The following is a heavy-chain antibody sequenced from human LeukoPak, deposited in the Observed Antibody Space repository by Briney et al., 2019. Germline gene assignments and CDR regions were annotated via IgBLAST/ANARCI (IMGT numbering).Heavy chain of an antibody. CDR3: AKDTSIGKYCTNGVCSPFDY. J-gene: IGHJ4*02. CDR2: ISDSGDYT. D-gene: IGHD2-8*01. CDR1: GFTFSSYA. Sequence: PGGSLTLSCAGSGFTFSSYAMSWVRQAPGQGLEWVSVISDSGDYTSYADSVRGRSTISRDSSRNTLYLQMISLRPEDTAVYYCAKDTSIGKYCTNGVCSPFDYWGQGTLVTVSS. V-gene: IGHV3-23*01.